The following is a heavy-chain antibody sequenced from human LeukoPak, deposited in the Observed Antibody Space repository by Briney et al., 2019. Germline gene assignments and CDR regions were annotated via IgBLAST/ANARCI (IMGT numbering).Heavy chain of an antibody. CDR2: INPSGGST. V-gene: IGHV1-46*01. D-gene: IGHD4-17*01. CDR1: GYTFTSYY. J-gene: IGHJ5*02. Sequence: ASVKVSCKASGYTFTSYYMHWVRQAPGQGREWMGIINPSGGSTSYAQKFQGRVTMTRDMSTSTVYMELSSLRSEDTAVYYCASIYGDRINWFDPWGQGTLVTVSS. CDR3: ASIYGDRINWFDP.